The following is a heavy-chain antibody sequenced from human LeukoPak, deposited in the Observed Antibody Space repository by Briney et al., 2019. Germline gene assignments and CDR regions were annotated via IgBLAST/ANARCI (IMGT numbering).Heavy chain of an antibody. CDR1: GYTFTDYY. CDR3: ATDRAARDWFDP. J-gene: IGHJ5*02. Sequence: GASVKVSCKASGYTFTDYYMHWVQQAPGKGLEWMGRVDPEDGETIYAEKFQGRVTITADTSTDTAYMELSSLRSEDTAVYYCATDRAARDWFDPWGQGTLVTVSS. CDR2: VDPEDGET. V-gene: IGHV1-69-2*01. D-gene: IGHD6-6*01.